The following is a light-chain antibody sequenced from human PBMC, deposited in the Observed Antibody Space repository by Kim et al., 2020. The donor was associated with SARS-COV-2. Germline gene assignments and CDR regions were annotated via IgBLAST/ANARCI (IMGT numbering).Light chain of an antibody. CDR1: QSISTY. V-gene: IGKV3-11*01. CDR3: QQRAKWPLT. Sequence: SLSPGERATLSCRASQSISTYIVWYQPKSGQAPRLLIYDAIDRATGIPARFSGSGFGTDFTLTISSLEPEDFAVYYCQQRAKWPLTFGGGTKLEI. J-gene: IGKJ4*01. CDR2: DAI.